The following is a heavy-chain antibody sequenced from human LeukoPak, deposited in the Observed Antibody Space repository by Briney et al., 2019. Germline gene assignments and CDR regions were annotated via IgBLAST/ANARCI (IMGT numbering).Heavy chain of an antibody. V-gene: IGHV1-8*03. CDR3: ARVEYDFWSGYFSGRRPSRFDP. D-gene: IGHD3-3*01. Sequence: ASVKVSCKASGYTFTSYDINWVRQATGQGLEWMGWMNPNSGNTGYAQKFQGRVTITRNTSISTAYMELSSLRSEDTAVYYCARVEYDFWSGYFSGRRPSRFDPWGQGTLVTVSS. CDR2: MNPNSGNT. J-gene: IGHJ5*02. CDR1: GYTFTSYD.